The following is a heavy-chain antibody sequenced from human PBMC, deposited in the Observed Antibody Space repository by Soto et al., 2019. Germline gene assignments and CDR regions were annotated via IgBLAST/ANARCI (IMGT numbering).Heavy chain of an antibody. D-gene: IGHD3-10*01. V-gene: IGHV4-61*01. CDR1: GGSVSSGSYY. CDR2: IDYSGST. Sequence: QVQLQESGPGLVKPSETLSLTCTVSGGSVSSGSYYWSWIRQPPGKGLEWIGYIDYSGSTNYSPSPKSRVTISVDTSKNQFSLKLSSVTAADTAVYYCAVQSITMVRGVISRSFDYWGQGTLVTVSS. CDR3: AVQSITMVRGVISRSFDY. J-gene: IGHJ4*02.